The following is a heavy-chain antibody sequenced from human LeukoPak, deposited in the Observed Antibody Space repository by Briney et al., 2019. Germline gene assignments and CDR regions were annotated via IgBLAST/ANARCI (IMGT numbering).Heavy chain of an antibody. CDR1: GGSFSGYY. J-gene: IGHJ4*02. CDR3: ARGGEDYYFGY. Sequence: SETLSLTCAVYGGSFSGYYWSWIRQPPGKGLEWIGEIDHSGSTNYNPSLKSRVTISVDTSKNQFSLRLSSVTAADTAVYFCARGGEDYYFGYWGQGTLVTVSS. D-gene: IGHD3-16*01. CDR2: IDHSGST. V-gene: IGHV4-34*01.